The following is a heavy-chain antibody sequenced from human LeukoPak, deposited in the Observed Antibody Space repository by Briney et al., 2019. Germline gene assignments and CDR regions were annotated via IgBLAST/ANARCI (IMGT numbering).Heavy chain of an antibody. CDR2: IHSTGNC. D-gene: IGHD3-10*01. J-gene: IGHJ4*02. CDR1: GGSISGSDLY. Sequence: SETLSLTCTVSGGSISGSDLYWGWIRKLPGKGLEWFGNIHSTGNCFCNPSLKSRVTISVDTSKNQFSLKLSSVTAADTAVYYCARDAMVRGVITHFDYWGQETLVTVSS. V-gene: IGHV4-39*07. CDR3: ARDAMVRGVITHFDY.